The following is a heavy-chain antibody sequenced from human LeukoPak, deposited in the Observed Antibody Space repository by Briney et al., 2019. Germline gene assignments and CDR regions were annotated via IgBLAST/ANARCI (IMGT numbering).Heavy chain of an antibody. D-gene: IGHD1-26*01. J-gene: IGHJ4*02. CDR2: IYPAASDT. CDR3: ARHQIVGATRSPFDY. CDR1: GYSFSTYW. V-gene: IGHV5-51*01. Sequence: GDSLKISCKGSGYSFSTYWIGWVRQMPGKGLEWMGIIYPAASDTRYSPSFQGQVTISADKSISTAYLQWTSLKASDTAMYYCARHQIVGATRSPFDYWGQGTLVTVSS.